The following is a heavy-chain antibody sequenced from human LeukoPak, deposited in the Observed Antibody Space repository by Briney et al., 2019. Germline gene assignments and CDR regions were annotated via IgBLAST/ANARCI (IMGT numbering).Heavy chain of an antibody. Sequence: GGSLRLSCAASGFSFGSHGMHWVRQAPGKGLEWVAFIRYDGSNKNYADSVKGRFTISRDNSKNTLYLQMNSLRADDTAVYYCAMKAVPRPRLHDAFDFWGQGTVVSVSS. J-gene: IGHJ3*01. CDR1: GFSFGSHG. CDR2: IRYDGSNK. CDR3: AMKAVPRPRLHDAFDF. V-gene: IGHV3-30*02. D-gene: IGHD5-24*01.